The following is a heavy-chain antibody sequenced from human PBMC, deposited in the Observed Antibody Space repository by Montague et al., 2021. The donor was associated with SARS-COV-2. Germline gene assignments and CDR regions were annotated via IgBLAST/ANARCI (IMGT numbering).Heavy chain of an antibody. Sequence: PALVKPTQTLTLTCTFSGFSLSTSGMCVSWIHQPPGKALEWLALXDWDDDKFYSTSLKTRLTISKDTSKNQVVLTMTNMDPVDTATYYCARVRYFDTTFDYWGQGTLVTVSS. J-gene: IGHJ4*02. CDR1: GFSLSTSGMC. D-gene: IGHD3-9*01. CDR2: XDWDDDK. CDR3: ARVRYFDTTFDY. V-gene: IGHV2-70*01.